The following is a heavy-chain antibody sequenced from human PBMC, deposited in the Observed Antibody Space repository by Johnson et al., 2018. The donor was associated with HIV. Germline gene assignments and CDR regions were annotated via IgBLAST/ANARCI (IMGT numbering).Heavy chain of an antibody. CDR3: ARDRGLPGVAEAGNAFDI. CDR1: GFTFDDYG. CDR2: INWNGGST. V-gene: IGHV3-20*01. J-gene: IGHJ3*02. Sequence: VQLVESGGGVVRPGGSLRLSCAASGFTFDDYGMSWVRQAPGKGLEWVSGINWNGGSTDYADSVNGRFTISRDNAKNSLYLQMNSLRAEDTALYDCARDRGLPGVAEAGNAFDIWGQGTLVTVSS. D-gene: IGHD6-13*01.